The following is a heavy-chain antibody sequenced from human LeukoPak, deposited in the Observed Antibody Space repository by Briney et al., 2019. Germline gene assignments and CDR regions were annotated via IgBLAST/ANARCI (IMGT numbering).Heavy chain of an antibody. J-gene: IGHJ5*02. D-gene: IGHD3-22*01. CDR1: GFTFSSYA. V-gene: IGHV3-30*04. CDR2: ISYDGSNK. CDR3: AKDLRHYYDSSGYSIGDWFDP. Sequence: GGSLRLSCAASGFTFSSYAMHWVRQAPGKGLEWVAVISYDGSNKYYADSVKGRFTISRDNSKNTLYLQMNSLRAEDTAVYYCAKDLRHYYDSSGYSIGDWFDPWGQGTLVTVSS.